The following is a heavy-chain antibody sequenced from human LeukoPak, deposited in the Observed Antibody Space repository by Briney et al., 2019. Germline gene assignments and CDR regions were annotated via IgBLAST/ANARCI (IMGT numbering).Heavy chain of an antibody. CDR2: IYYSGST. CDR3: ARDSSGYSYGPEDY. V-gene: IGHV4-30-4*01. D-gene: IGHD5-18*01. CDR1: GGSLSSGDSY. Sequence: PSETLSLTCTVSGGSLSSGDSYWRWIRQPPGKGLEWIGYIYYSGSTYYNPSLKSRVTISVDTSKNQFSLKLSSVTAADTAVYYCARDSSGYSYGPEDYWGQGTLVTVSS. J-gene: IGHJ4*02.